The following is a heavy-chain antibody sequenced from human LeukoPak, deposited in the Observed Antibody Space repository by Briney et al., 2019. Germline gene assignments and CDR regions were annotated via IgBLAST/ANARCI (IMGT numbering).Heavy chain of an antibody. Sequence: PSETLSLTCAVYGGSLSGYYWRWIRQPPGKGLEWIGEINHSGSTHYNPSLKSRVTIAVDTSTNQFSLKLCSVTAADTAVYYCARGPPLLYSSLDIVVVPAAIQDNWFDPWGQGTLVTVSS. CDR2: INHSGST. CDR1: GGSLSGYY. V-gene: IGHV4-34*01. D-gene: IGHD2-2*02. CDR3: ARGPPLLYSSLDIVVVPAAIQDNWFDP. J-gene: IGHJ5*02.